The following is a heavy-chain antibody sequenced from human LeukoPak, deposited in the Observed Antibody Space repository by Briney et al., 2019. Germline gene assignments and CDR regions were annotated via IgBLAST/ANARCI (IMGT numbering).Heavy chain of an antibody. Sequence: RTGVSLRLSCAASGFTFSSYGMYWVRQAPGKGLEWVAVISYDGSNKYYADSVKGRFTISRDNSKGTLYLQMNSLRAEDTAVYYCAQDYYVSGIYGYFQHWGQGTLVTVSS. CDR1: GFTFSSYG. CDR2: ISYDGSNK. D-gene: IGHD3-10*01. CDR3: AQDYYVSGIYGYFQH. J-gene: IGHJ1*01. V-gene: IGHV3-30*18.